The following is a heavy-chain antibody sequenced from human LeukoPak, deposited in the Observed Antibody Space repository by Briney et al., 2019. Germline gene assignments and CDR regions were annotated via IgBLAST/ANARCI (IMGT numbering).Heavy chain of an antibody. CDR1: GFTFSSYS. J-gene: IGHJ4*02. Sequence: GGSLRLSCAASGFTFSSYSMNWVRQAPGKGLEWVAFIRYDGGNKYYADSVKGRFTISRDNSKNTLYLQMISLRTEDTAVYYCAKPTVTHFDYWGQGTLVTVSS. CDR3: AKPTVTHFDY. V-gene: IGHV3-30*02. CDR2: IRYDGGNK. D-gene: IGHD4-17*01.